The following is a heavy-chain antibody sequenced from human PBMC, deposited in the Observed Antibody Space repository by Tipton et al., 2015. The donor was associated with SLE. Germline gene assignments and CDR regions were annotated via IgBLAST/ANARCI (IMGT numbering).Heavy chain of an antibody. J-gene: IGHJ4*02. CDR1: GGSISSHSYY. D-gene: IGHD3-22*01. CDR3: ARDGVYSSSYYHEF. Sequence: TLSLTCTVSGGSISSHSYYWGWVRQPPGKGLEWIGSIYYSGSTYYNPSLKSRVTISLDTSKNQFSLRLSSVTAADTAVYYCARDGVYSSSYYHEFWGQGILVTVSS. V-gene: IGHV4-39*07. CDR2: IYYSGST.